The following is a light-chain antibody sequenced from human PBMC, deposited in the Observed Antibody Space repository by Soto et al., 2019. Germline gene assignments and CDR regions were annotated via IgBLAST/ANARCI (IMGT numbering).Light chain of an antibody. CDR1: QSISTY. CDR3: QQSHSIPWT. CDR2: AAS. Sequence: DIQMTQSPSSLSASVGDRVTIACRSSQSISTYLNWYQQKPGKAPKLLIYAASSLESGVPSRFTGSGSWTDFTLTITSLQPEDFATYYCQQSHSIPWTFGQGTKVDIK. V-gene: IGKV1-39*01. J-gene: IGKJ1*01.